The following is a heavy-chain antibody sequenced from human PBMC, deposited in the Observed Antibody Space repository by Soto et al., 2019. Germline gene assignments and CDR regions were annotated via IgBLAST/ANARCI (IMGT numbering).Heavy chain of an antibody. V-gene: IGHV4-59*08. CDR3: ARRYGWLYFDY. J-gene: IGHJ4*02. CDR2: IYYSATT. CDR1: GGSISSYY. D-gene: IGHD3-10*01. Sequence: PSETLSLTCTVSGGSISSYYWSWIRQPPGKGLEWIGYIYYSATTNYNPSLKSRVTISVDTSKNQFSLKLTSVTAADTALYYCARRYGWLYFDYWGQGSLVTVSS.